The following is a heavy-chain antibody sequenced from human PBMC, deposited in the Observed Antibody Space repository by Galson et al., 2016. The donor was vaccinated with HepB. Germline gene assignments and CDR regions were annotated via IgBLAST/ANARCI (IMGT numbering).Heavy chain of an antibody. V-gene: IGHV1-46*01. Sequence: SVKVSCKASGFSFTSFYIHWVRQAPGQGLEWLGIVDPNYPQQFQGRVSITRDTSTSTVYMELNSLTSEDTAVYYCAREGGSSWGFDYWGQGTLVIVSS. CDR3: AREGGSSWGFDY. CDR1: GFSFTSFY. CDR2: VDPN. D-gene: IGHD1-26*01. J-gene: IGHJ4*02.